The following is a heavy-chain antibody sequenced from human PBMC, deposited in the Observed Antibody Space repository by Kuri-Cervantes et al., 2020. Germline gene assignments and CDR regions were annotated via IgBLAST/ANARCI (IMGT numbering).Heavy chain of an antibody. V-gene: IGHV3-30-3*01. CDR2: ISYDGSNK. D-gene: IGHD5-24*01. CDR1: GFTFSSYA. Sequence: LSLTCAASGFTFSSYAMHWVRQAPGKGLEWVAVISYDGSNKYYADSVKGRFTISRDNSKNTLYLQMSSLRAEDTALYYCAKDFRGDAYNPSFWNWGQGTLVTVSS. CDR3: AKDFRGDAYNPSFWN. J-gene: IGHJ4*02.